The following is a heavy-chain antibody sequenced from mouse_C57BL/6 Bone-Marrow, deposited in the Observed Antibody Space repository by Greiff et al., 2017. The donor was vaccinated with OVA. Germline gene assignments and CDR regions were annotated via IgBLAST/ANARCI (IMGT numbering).Heavy chain of an antibody. V-gene: IGHV1-81*01. CDR2: IYPRSGNT. D-gene: IGHD1-1*01. Sequence: VQLQQSGAELARPGASVKLSCKASGYTFTSYGISWVKQRTGQGLEWIGEIYPRSGNTYYNEKFKGKATLTADKSSSTAYMELRSLTSEDAAVYFGARSPSNDYGSSWYFDVWGTGTTVTVSS. CDR3: ARSPSNDYGSSWYFDV. CDR1: GYTFTSYG. J-gene: IGHJ1*03.